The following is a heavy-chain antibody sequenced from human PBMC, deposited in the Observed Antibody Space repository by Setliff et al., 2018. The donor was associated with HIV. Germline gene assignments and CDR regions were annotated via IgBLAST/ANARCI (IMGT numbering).Heavy chain of an antibody. D-gene: IGHD6-19*01. CDR1: GYTFTNFG. V-gene: IGHV1-18*01. CDR2: VNTNNDKT. J-gene: IGHJ5*02. CDR3: ARDLYTSGWPNWFDP. Sequence: ASVKVSCKASGYTFTNFGITWVRQVPGQGLEWIGWVNTNNDKTNYAQKFQGRVTMTTDRSTKTAYLDLGSLRPDDTAVYYCARDLYTSGWPNWFDPWGPGTLVTSPQ.